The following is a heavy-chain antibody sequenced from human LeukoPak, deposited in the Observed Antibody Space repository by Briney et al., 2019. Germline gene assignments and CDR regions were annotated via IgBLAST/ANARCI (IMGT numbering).Heavy chain of an antibody. CDR1: GGSFSGYY. CDR3: ARWLFDY. V-gene: IGHV4-34*01. J-gene: IGHJ4*02. CDR2: INHSGST. Sequence: PSETLSLTCAVYGGSFSGYYWSWIRQPPGKGLGWIGEINHSGSTNYNPSLKSRVTISVDTSKNQFSLKLSSVTAADTAVYYCARWLFDYWGQGTLVTVSS. D-gene: IGHD5-12*01.